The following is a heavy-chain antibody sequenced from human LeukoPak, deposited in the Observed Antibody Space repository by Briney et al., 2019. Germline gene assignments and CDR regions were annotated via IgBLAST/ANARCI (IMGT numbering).Heavy chain of an antibody. CDR3: ARGSQLRFLPDYYMDV. Sequence: AGGSLRLSCAASGFTVSSNYMSWVRQAPGKGLEWVSVIYSGGSTYYADSVKGRFTISRDNSKNTLYLQMNSLRAEDTAVYYCARGSQLRFLPDYYMDVWGKGTTVTVSS. CDR2: IYSGGST. CDR1: GFTVSSNY. V-gene: IGHV3-53*01. D-gene: IGHD3-3*01. J-gene: IGHJ6*03.